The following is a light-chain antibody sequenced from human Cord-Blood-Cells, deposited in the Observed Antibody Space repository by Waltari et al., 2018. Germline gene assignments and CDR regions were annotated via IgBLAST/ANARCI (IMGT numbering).Light chain of an antibody. CDR1: QSISSW. CDR2: YAS. J-gene: IGKJ1*01. V-gene: IGKV1-5*01. CDR3: QQYNSYPWT. Sequence: DIQMTQSPSTLSASVGDIVTITCRASQSISSWLAWYQQKPGKAPKLLIYYASSLESGVPSRFSGSGSGTEFTLTISSLQPDDFATYYCQQYNSYPWTFGQGTKVEIK.